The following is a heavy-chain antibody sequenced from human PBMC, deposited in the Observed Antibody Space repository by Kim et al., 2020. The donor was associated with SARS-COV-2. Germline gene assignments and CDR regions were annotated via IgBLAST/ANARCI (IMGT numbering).Heavy chain of an antibody. CDR1: GFTFSSYA. CDR3: VKARSSWYGIDAFDI. D-gene: IGHD6-13*01. Sequence: GGSLRLSCSASGFTFSSYAMHWVRQAPGKGLEYVSAISSNGGSTYYADSVKGRFTISRDNSKNTLYLQMSSLRAEDTAVYYCVKARSSWYGIDAFDIWGQGTMVTVSS. V-gene: IGHV3-64D*06. CDR2: ISSNGGST. J-gene: IGHJ3*02.